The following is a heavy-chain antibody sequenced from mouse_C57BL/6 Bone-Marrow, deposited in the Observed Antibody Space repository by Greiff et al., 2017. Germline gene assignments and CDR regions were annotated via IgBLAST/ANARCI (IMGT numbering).Heavy chain of an antibody. Sequence: QVQLQQPGAELVKPGASVKLSCKASGYTFTSYWMHWVKQRPGQGLEWIGMIHPNSGSTNYNEKFKSKATLTVDKSSSTAYMQLSSLTSEDSAVYYCARERQERSYGLDYWGQGTTLTVSS. CDR3: ARERQERSYGLDY. J-gene: IGHJ2*01. CDR2: IHPNSGST. V-gene: IGHV1-64*01. CDR1: GYTFTSYW. D-gene: IGHD1-1*01.